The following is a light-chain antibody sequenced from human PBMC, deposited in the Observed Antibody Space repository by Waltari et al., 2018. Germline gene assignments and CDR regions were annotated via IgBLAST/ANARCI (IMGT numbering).Light chain of an antibody. CDR2: GAS. J-gene: IGKJ4*01. V-gene: IGKV1D-12*01. Sequence: DIQMTQSPSSVSASVGDRVTITCRASKGITSWLAGYQQNPGKAPKLLIYGASTLRSGVPSRFSGSGSGTEFTLTISSLQPEDFATYYCQQANTFPLTFGGGTKVEIK. CDR1: KGITSW. CDR3: QQANTFPLT.